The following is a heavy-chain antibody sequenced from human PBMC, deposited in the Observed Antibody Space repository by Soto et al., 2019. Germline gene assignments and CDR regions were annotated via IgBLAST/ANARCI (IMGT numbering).Heavy chain of an antibody. CDR2: IYYSGST. CDR3: ARQFRVMYSGSYDYYYGMDV. CDR1: GGSISSSSYY. J-gene: IGHJ6*02. V-gene: IGHV4-39*01. D-gene: IGHD1-26*01. Sequence: SETLSLTCTVSGGSISSSSYYWGWIRQPPGKGLEWIGSIYYSGSTYYNPSLKSRVTISVDTSKNQFSLKLSSVTAADTAAYYCARQFRVMYSGSYDYYYGMDVWGQGTTVTVSS.